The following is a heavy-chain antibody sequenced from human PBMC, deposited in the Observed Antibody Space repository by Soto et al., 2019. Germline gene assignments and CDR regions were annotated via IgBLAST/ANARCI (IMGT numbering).Heavy chain of an antibody. V-gene: IGHV1-69*08. CDR2: IIPALGTA. J-gene: IGHJ2*01. CDR1: GGTLRSHT. CDR3: ARPDFGDYWYFDL. Sequence: QDQLVQSGAEVKKPGSSVKVSCKASGGTLRSHTFSWVRQAPGQGLEWMGRIIPALGTATYAQKFQGRVTITADESATTVYMELNSLRSEDTAVYYCARPDFGDYWYFDLWGRGTLVTVSS. D-gene: IGHD4-17*01.